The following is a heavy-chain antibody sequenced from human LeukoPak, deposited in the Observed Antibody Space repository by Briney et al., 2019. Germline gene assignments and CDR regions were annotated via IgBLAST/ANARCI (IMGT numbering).Heavy chain of an antibody. D-gene: IGHD3-10*01. Sequence: GGSLRLSCAASGFTFSGSALHWVRQASGKGLEWVGRIRSIANGYATAYAASVKGRFTISRDDSKNTAYLQMDSLKTEDTAVYYCTGNYYGSGSYADFDYWGQGTLVTVSS. CDR2: IRSIANGYAT. CDR3: TGNYYGSGSYADFDY. V-gene: IGHV3-73*01. CDR1: GFTFSGSA. J-gene: IGHJ4*02.